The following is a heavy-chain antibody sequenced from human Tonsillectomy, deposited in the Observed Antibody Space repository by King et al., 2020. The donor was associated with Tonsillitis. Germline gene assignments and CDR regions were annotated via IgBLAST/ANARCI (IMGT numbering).Heavy chain of an antibody. V-gene: IGHV3-15*01. CDR2: IKSKTDGGTT. D-gene: IGHD3-9*01. Sequence: VQLVESGGGLVKPGGSLRLSCAASAFTFSNAWMSWVRQAPGKGLEWVGRIKSKTDGGTTDYAVPVRGRFTISRDDSKDPIYPQMNNLKTKDTAVYNCTTDHPGYYPWEEIGFDPWGQGTLVTVSS. CDR3: TTDHPGYYPWEEIGFDP. CDR1: AFTFSNAW. J-gene: IGHJ5*02.